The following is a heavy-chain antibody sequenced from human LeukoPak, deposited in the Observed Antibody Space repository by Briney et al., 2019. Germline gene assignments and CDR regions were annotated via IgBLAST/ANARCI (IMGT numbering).Heavy chain of an antibody. J-gene: IGHJ4*02. CDR2: IWYDGSNK. CDR1: GFTFSNYG. CDR3: ARDISGYYYFDY. Sequence: GGSLRLSCAASGFTFSNYGMHWVRQAPGKGLEWVAVIWYDGSNKYYADSVKGRFIISRDNSKNTLYLQMNSLRAEDTAVYCCARDISGYYYFDYWGQGTLVTVSS. V-gene: IGHV3-33*01. D-gene: IGHD3-22*01.